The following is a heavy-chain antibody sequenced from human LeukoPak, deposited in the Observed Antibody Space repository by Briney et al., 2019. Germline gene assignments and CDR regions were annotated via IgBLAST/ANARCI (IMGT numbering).Heavy chain of an antibody. Sequence: PGGSLRLSCAASGFTFSSYEMNWVRQAPGKGLEWASYISSSGSTIYYADSVKGRFTISRDNAKNSLYLQMKSLRAEDTAVYYCARGTIFGVVWGQGTLVTVSS. V-gene: IGHV3-48*03. D-gene: IGHD3-3*01. CDR1: GFTFSSYE. J-gene: IGHJ4*02. CDR2: ISSSGSTI. CDR3: ARGTIFGVV.